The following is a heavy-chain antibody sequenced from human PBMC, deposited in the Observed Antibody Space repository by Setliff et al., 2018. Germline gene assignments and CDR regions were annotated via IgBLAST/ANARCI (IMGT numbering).Heavy chain of an antibody. D-gene: IGHD3-3*01. CDR2: IYYSGST. CDR3: ARRISYYNFWSGYYDY. V-gene: IGHV4-39*07. J-gene: IGHJ4*02. Sequence: PSETLSLTCTVSGGSISSSSYYWGWIRRPPGKGLEWIGSIYYSGSTYYNPSLKSRVTISVDTSKNQFSLKLSSVTAADTAVYYCARRISYYNFWSGYYDYWGQGTQVTVSS. CDR1: GGSISSSSYY.